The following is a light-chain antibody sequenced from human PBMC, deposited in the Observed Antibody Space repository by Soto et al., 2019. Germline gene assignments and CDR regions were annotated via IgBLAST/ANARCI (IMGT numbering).Light chain of an antibody. CDR1: SSDVGHPYNY. Sequence: QSVLTQPPSASGTPGQRVTISCTGTSSDVGHPYNYVSWYQQHPGKAPKLLIFKVSNRPSGISGRFSGSKSGNTASLTISGLQAEDEADYYCMSFIDSTSTHWVLGGGTKLTVL. J-gene: IGLJ3*02. CDR3: MSFIDSTSTHWV. CDR2: KVS. V-gene: IGLV2-14*03.